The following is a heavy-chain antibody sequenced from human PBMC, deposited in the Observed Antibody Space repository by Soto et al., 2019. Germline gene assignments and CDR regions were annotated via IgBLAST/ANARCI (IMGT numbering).Heavy chain of an antibody. CDR3: ARGRSSSPGTFDY. Sequence: QVQLQESGPGLVKSSQTLSLTCTVSGGSISRGGYYWNWIRQHPGNGLEWIGYIYYGGSISYNPSLKSRLTISIDTSKNQLSLQLSSVTAADTAVYHCARGRSSSPGTFDYWGQGTLVTVSS. CDR2: IYYGGSI. V-gene: IGHV4-31*03. D-gene: IGHD6-19*01. CDR1: GGSISRGGYY. J-gene: IGHJ4*02.